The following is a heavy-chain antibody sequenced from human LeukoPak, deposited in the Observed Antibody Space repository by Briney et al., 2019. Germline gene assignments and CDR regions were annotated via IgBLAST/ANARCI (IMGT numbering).Heavy chain of an antibody. CDR2: IIPIFGTA. Sequence: SVKVSCKASGGTFSSYGISWVRQATGQGLEWMGGIIPIFGTANYAQKFQGRVTITADESTSTAYMELSSLRSEDTAVYYCARDSSPYDSSGYYEPFDYWGRGTLVTVSS. J-gene: IGHJ4*02. CDR3: ARDSSPYDSSGYYEPFDY. V-gene: IGHV1-69*13. D-gene: IGHD3-22*01. CDR1: GGTFSSYG.